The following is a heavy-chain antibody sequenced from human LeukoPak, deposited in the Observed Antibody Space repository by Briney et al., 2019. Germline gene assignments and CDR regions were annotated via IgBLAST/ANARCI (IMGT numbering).Heavy chain of an antibody. V-gene: IGHV4-38-2*01. D-gene: IGHD3-10*01. CDR2: IYHSGST. CDR1: GYSISSGYY. J-gene: IGHJ6*03. CDR3: ARAPGYYYMDV. Sequence: SETLSLTCAVSGYSISSGYYWGWIRQPPGKGLEWIGSIYHSGSTYYNPSLKSRVTTSVDTSKNQFSLKLSSVTAADTAVYYCARAPGYYYMDVWGKGTTVTVSS.